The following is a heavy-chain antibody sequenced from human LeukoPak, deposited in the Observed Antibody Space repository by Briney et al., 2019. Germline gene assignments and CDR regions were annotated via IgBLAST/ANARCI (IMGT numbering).Heavy chain of an antibody. J-gene: IGHJ4*02. Sequence: GGSLRLSCAASGFTFSSYWMSWVRQAPGNGLDWVANMKYDGSEKCYVDSVKGRFTISRDNAKNSLYLQMNSLRAEDTAVYYCARDIEAAGLFLDYRGQGTLVTVSS. CDR1: GFTFSSYW. D-gene: IGHD6-13*01. CDR2: MKYDGSEK. CDR3: ARDIEAAGLFLDY. V-gene: IGHV3-7*04.